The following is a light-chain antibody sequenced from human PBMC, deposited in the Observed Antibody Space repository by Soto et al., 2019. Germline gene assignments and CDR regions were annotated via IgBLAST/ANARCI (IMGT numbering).Light chain of an antibody. V-gene: IGKV3-20*01. CDR1: QSASSSC. CDR3: QQYGSSPGT. Sequence: EIVLTQSPGTLSLSPGERATLSCRASQSASSSCLAWFQQKPGQSPRLLIYGASSRATGIPDRFSGSGSGTDFTLTISRLEPEDFAVYYCQQYGSSPGTFGPGTKVEIK. J-gene: IGKJ1*01. CDR2: GAS.